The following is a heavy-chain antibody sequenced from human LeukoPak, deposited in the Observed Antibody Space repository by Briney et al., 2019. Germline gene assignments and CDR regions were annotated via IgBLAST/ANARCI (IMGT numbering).Heavy chain of an antibody. J-gene: IGHJ4*02. Sequence: SETLSLTCAVYGGSFSGYYWSWIRQPPGKGLEWIGEINHSGSTDYNSSLKSRVTISVDTSKNRFSLKLSSVTAADTAVYYCARGRGYSYGPRVDYWGQGTLVTVSS. V-gene: IGHV4-34*01. CDR2: INHSGST. CDR3: ARGRGYSYGPRVDY. CDR1: GGSFSGYY. D-gene: IGHD5-18*01.